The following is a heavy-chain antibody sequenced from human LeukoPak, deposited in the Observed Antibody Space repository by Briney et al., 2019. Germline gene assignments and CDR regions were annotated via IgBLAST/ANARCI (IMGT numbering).Heavy chain of an antibody. D-gene: IGHD6-13*01. CDR2: ISSNFSYI. CDR3: ARRNPRYSSNWYFNDY. V-gene: IGHV3-21*01. CDR1: GFTFSTYS. J-gene: IGHJ4*02. Sequence: GGSLRLSCAASGFTFSTYSMNWVRQAPGKGLEWVSSISSNFSYIHYADSVKGRFTISRDNAKDSLYLQMSSLRAEDTAVYYCARRNPRYSSNWYFNDYWGQGTLVTVSS.